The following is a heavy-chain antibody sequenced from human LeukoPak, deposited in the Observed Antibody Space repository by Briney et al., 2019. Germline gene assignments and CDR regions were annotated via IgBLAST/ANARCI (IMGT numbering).Heavy chain of an antibody. D-gene: IGHD6-19*01. V-gene: IGHV1-8*03. CDR3: ARGVPRGWYPIWPYYYYYYMDV. Sequence: ASVKVSCKASGYTFTSYDINWVRQATGQGLEWMGWMNPNSGNTGYAQKFQGRVTITRNTSISTAYMELSSLRSEDTAVYYCARGVPRGWYPIWPYYYYYYMDVWGKGTTVTVSS. CDR2: MNPNSGNT. J-gene: IGHJ6*03. CDR1: GYTFTSYD.